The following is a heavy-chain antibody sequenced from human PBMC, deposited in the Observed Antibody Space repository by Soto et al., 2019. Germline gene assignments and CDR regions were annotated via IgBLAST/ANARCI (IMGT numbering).Heavy chain of an antibody. CDR1: GFTFSSYA. Sequence: GGSLRLSCAASGFTFSSYAMHWVRQAPGKGLEYVSAISSNGGSTYYANSVKGRFTISRDNSKNTLYLQIGSLRAEDMAVYYCARPSWGTADAFDIWGQGTMVTVSS. CDR2: ISSNGGST. V-gene: IGHV3-64*01. CDR3: ARPSWGTADAFDI. D-gene: IGHD2-2*01. J-gene: IGHJ3*02.